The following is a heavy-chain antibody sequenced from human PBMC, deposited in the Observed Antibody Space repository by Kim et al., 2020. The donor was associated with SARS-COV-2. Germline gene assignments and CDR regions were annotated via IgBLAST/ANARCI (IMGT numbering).Heavy chain of an antibody. J-gene: IGHJ6*02. CDR2: INHSGST. V-gene: IGHV4-34*01. CDR3: ARDLVPYYYYYGMDV. Sequence: SETLSLTCAVYGGSFSGYYWSWIRQPPGKGLEWIGEINHSGSTNYNPSLKSRVTISVDTSKNQFSLKLSSVTAADTAVYYCARDLVPYYYYYGMDVWGQGTTVTVSS. CDR1: GGSFSGYY.